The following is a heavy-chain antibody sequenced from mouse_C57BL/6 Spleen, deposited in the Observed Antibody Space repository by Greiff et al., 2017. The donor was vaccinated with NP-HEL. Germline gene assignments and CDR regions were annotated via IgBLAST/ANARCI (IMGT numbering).Heavy chain of an antibody. D-gene: IGHD1-1*01. CDR3: ALITTVSYAMDY. CDR2: IDPSDSYT. J-gene: IGHJ4*01. CDR1: GYTFTSYW. V-gene: IGHV1-69*01. Sequence: VQLQQPGAELVMPGASVKLSCKASGYTFTSYWLHWVKQRPGQGLEWIGEIDPSDSYTNYNQKFKGKSTLTVDKSSSTAYMQLSSLTSEDSAVYYCALITTVSYAMDYWGQGTSVTVSS.